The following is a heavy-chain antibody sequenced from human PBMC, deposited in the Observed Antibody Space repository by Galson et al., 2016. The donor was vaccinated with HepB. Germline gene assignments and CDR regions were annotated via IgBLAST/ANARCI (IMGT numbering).Heavy chain of an antibody. J-gene: IGHJ6*02. CDR1: GFTFSSYS. CDR2: ISSSSSTI. V-gene: IGHV3-48*02. CDR3: ARPLYYYYDYGMDV. Sequence: SLRLSCAASGFTFSSYSMNWVRQAPGKGLEWVSYISSSSSTIYYADSVKGRFTISRDNAKNSLYLQMNSLRDEGTAVDYCARPLYYYYDYGMDVWGQGTTVTVSS.